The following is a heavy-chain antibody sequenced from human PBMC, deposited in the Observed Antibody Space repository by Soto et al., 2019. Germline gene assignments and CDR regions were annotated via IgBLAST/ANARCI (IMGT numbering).Heavy chain of an antibody. V-gene: IGHV4-59*01. CDR2: VYYSGST. CDR1: GGSISNYY. J-gene: IGHJ4*01. CDR3: ARGLCYYDSSRHYPEPFAY. D-gene: IGHD3-22*01. Sequence: PSETLSLTCTVSGGSISNYYWTWVRQPPGKGLEWIGYVYYSGSTSYNPSLKSRVAISVDMSNNQFSLRLSSLTAADTAVYYCARGLCYYDSSRHYPEPFAYWGHGTLVT.